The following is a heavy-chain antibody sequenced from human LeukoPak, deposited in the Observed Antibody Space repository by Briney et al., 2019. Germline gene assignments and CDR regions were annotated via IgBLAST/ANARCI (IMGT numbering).Heavy chain of an antibody. Sequence: ASVKVSCKASGYTFTSYGITWVRQAPGQGLEWMGWISAYDGNTNYAQKLQGRVTMTTDTSTSTAYLDLRSLRSDDTAVYYCARAEQYQLLLHWGQGTLVTVSS. CDR3: ARAEQYQLLLH. CDR2: ISAYDGNT. CDR1: GYTFTSYG. J-gene: IGHJ4*02. D-gene: IGHD2-2*01. V-gene: IGHV1-18*01.